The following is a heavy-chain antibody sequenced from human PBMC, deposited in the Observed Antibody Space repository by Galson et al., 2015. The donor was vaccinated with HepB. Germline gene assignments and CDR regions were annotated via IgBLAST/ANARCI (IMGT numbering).Heavy chain of an antibody. CDR2: IYPGDSDT. CDR1: GYSFTSYW. CDR3: AQLGGVTMVRGVIIAALDAFDI. Sequence: QSGAEVKKPGESLKISCKGSGYSFTSYWIGWVRQMPGKGLEWMGIIYPGDSDTRYSPSFQGQVTISADKSISTAYLQWSSLKASDTAMYYCAQLGGVTMVRGVIIAALDAFDIWGQGTMVTVSS. V-gene: IGHV5-51*01. J-gene: IGHJ3*02. D-gene: IGHD3-10*01.